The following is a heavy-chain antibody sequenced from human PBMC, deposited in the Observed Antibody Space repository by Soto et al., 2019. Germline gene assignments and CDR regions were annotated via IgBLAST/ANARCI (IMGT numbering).Heavy chain of an antibody. D-gene: IGHD5-12*01. CDR2: ISGSGGST. CDR3: AKSDEMATNYYYYGMDV. CDR1: GFTFSSYA. V-gene: IGHV3-23*01. Sequence: PGGSLRLSCAASGFTFSSYAMSWVRQAPGKGLEWVSAISGSGGSTYYADSVKGRFTISRDNSKNTLYLQMNSLRAEDTAVYYCAKSDEMATNYYYYGMDVWGQGTTVTV. J-gene: IGHJ6*02.